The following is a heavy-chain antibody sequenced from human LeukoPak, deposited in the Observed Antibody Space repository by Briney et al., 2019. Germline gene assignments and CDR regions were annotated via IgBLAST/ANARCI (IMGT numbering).Heavy chain of an antibody. J-gene: IGHJ4*02. Sequence: QPGGSLRLSCAASGFTFSSYAMHWVRQAPGKGLEWVAVISYDGSNKYYADSMKGRFTISRDNSKNTLYLQMNSLRAEDTAVYYCARAAGAVAGLNNWGQGTLVTVSS. CDR2: ISYDGSNK. V-gene: IGHV3-30-3*01. CDR1: GFTFSSYA. CDR3: ARAAGAVAGLNN. D-gene: IGHD6-19*01.